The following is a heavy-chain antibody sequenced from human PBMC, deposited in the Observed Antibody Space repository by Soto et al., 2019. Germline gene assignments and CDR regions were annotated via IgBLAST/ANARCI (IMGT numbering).Heavy chain of an antibody. CDR2: IYYSGST. Sequence: PSETLSLTCTVSGGSISSSSYYWGWIRQPPGKGLEWIGSIYYSGSTYYNPSLKSRVTISVDTSKNQFSLKLSSVTAADTAVYYCAGAYSSSWYTYNWFDPWGQGTLVTVSS. CDR1: GGSISSSSYY. CDR3: AGAYSSSWYTYNWFDP. V-gene: IGHV4-39*01. D-gene: IGHD6-13*01. J-gene: IGHJ5*02.